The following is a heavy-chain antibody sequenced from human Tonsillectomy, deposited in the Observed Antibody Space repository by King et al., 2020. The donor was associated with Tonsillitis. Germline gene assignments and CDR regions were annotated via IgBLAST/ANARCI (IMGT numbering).Heavy chain of an antibody. Sequence: VQLVESGGGVVQPGRSLRLSCAASGFTFSNYGMHWVRQAPGKGLEWVAVISDDGSNKYYADSVKGRFTISRDNSKNTLYLQMNSLRTEDTAVYYCASYCSRTSCPMDVWGKGTTVTVSS. CDR3: ASYCSRTSCPMDV. J-gene: IGHJ6*03. D-gene: IGHD2-2*01. CDR2: ISDDGSNK. V-gene: IGHV3-30*03. CDR1: GFTFSNYG.